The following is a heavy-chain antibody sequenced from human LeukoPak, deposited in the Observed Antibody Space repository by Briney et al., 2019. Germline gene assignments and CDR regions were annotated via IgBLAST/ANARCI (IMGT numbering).Heavy chain of an antibody. J-gene: IGHJ4*02. CDR2: VHPGDSDT. V-gene: IGHV5-51*01. Sequence: GESLKISCKGSGYSFTNYWIAWVRQLPGKGLEWMGIVHPGDSDTRYSPSFKGQVTMSADKSINTAYLQWSSLQASDSAMYYCARPVYDSIGWPSYFDSWGQGILVTVSS. CDR1: GYSFTNYW. D-gene: IGHD3-22*01. CDR3: ARPVYDSIGWPSYFDS.